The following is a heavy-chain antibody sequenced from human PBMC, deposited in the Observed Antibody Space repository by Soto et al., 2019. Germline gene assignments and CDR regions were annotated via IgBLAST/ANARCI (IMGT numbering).Heavy chain of an antibody. J-gene: IGHJ6*02. D-gene: IGHD3-3*01. CDR2: IHYSGST. CDR1: DGSIDSGSYY. CDR3: ARDGGFYYGMDV. V-gene: IGHV4-31*03. Sequence: QVQLQESGPGLVKPSQTLSLTCTVSDGSIDSGSYYRSWVRQYPGKGLEWIGSIHYSGSTNYNPSLKCRVTISVDTSKNQFSLKLSSVTAADTAVYYCARDGGFYYGMDVWGQGTTVTVSS.